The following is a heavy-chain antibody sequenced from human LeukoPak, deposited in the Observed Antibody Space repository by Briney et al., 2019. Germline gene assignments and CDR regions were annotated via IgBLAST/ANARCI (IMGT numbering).Heavy chain of an antibody. CDR3: ARALGYCSGGSCYYYYMDV. CDR1: GDSVSSNSAA. J-gene: IGHJ6*03. V-gene: IGHV6-1*01. Sequence: SQTLSLTCAISGDSVSSNSAAWNWIRQSPSTGLEWLGRTYYRSKWYNDYAVSVKSRITINPDTSKNQFSLQLNSVTPEDTAVYYCARALGYCSGGSCYYYYMDVWGKGTTVSVSS. D-gene: IGHD2-15*01. CDR2: TYYRSKWYN.